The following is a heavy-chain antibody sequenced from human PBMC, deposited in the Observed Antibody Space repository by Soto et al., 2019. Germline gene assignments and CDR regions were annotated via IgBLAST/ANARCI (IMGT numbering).Heavy chain of an antibody. V-gene: IGHV3-64D*06. CDR1: GFTFSSYA. D-gene: IGHD3-9*01. J-gene: IGHJ4*02. Sequence: AGGSLSLSCSASGFTFSSYAMHWVRQAPGKGLEYVSAISSNGGSTYYADSVKGRFTISRDNSKNTLYLQMSSLRAEDTAVYYCVKALRYFDWLPDFDYWGQGTLVTVSS. CDR2: ISSNGGST. CDR3: VKALRYFDWLPDFDY.